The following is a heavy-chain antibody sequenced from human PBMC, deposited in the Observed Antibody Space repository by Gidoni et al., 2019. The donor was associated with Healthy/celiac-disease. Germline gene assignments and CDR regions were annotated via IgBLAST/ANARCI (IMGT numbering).Heavy chain of an antibody. CDR3: ARALGVGSGSYGAPHLDY. CDR1: GGSVSSGSYY. V-gene: IGHV4-61*01. D-gene: IGHD3-10*01. J-gene: IGHJ4*02. Sequence: QVQLQESGPGLVKPSETLSPTCPVSGGSVSSGSYYWSWIRQPPGKGLEWIGYIDYSGSTNYNPSLKSRVTISVDTSKNQFSLKLSSVTAADTAVYYCARALGVGSGSYGAPHLDYWGQGTLVTVSS. CDR2: IDYSGST.